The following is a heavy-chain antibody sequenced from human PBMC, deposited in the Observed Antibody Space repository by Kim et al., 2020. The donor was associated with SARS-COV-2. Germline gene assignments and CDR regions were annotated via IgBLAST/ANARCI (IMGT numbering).Heavy chain of an antibody. CDR3: ARVGGGVPAATRGLYYYYGMDV. Sequence: SVKVSCKASGGTFSSYTISWVRQAPGQGLEWMGRIIPILGIANYAQKFQGRVTITADKSTSTAYMELSSLRSEDTAVYYCARVGGGVPAATRGLYYYYGMDVWGQGTTVTVSS. D-gene: IGHD2-2*01. CDR2: IIPILGIA. V-gene: IGHV1-69*02. CDR1: GGTFSSYT. J-gene: IGHJ6*02.